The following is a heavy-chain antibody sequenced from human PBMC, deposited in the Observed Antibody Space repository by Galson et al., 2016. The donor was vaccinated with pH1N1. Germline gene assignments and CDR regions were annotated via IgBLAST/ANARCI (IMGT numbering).Heavy chain of an antibody. CDR2: IYLGDSDT. CDR3: ATPRGSSSLAFDY. Sequence: QSGAEVKKPGESLKISCKGSGYSFSNSWIVWVRQMPGKGLEWMGIIYLGDSDTTNSPSFQGQVTIPAAKSISTAYLQLRSLKASATAIYYCATPRGSSSLAFDYWGQRTLATVSS. V-gene: IGHV5-51*01. J-gene: IGHJ4*02. CDR1: GYSFSNSW. D-gene: IGHD1-26*01.